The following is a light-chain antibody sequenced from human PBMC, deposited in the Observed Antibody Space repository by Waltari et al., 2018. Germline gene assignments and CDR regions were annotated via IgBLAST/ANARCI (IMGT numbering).Light chain of an antibody. J-gene: IGKJ2*01. CDR2: SAS. Sequence: DIQMTQSPSSLSASAGDRVTITCRASQSISNYLNWYQQKPGKAPKVLIYSASALQSGVPSRFSGSGSGTDFTLTISSLQPEDFATYYFQQSYSVPPYTFGQGTKLEIK. CDR1: QSISNY. CDR3: QQSYSVPPYT. V-gene: IGKV1-39*01.